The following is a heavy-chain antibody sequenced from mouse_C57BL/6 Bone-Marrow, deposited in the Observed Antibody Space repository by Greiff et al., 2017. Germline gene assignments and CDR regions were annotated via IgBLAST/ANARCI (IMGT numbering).Heavy chain of an antibody. CDR2: INPYNGGT. CDR3: ARGGYYHWYFDV. D-gene: IGHD2-3*01. J-gene: IGHJ1*03. Sequence: EVQLQQSGPVLVKPGASVKMSCKASGYTFPDYYMNWVKQSHGKSLEWIGVINPYNGGTSSNQKSKGKATLTVDKSSSTAYMERNSLTSEDSAVYYGARGGYYHWYFDVWGTGTTVTVSS. CDR1: GYTFPDYY. V-gene: IGHV1-19*01.